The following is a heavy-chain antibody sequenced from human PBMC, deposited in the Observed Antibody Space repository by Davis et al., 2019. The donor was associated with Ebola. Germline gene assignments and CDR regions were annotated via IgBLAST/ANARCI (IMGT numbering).Heavy chain of an antibody. V-gene: IGHV3-53*01. CDR1: GFTVSSNY. CDR2: IYSGGST. D-gene: IGHD4-17*01. Sequence: GESLKISCAASGFTVSSNYMSWVRQAPGKGLEWVSVIYSGGSTYYADSVKGRFTISRHNSKNTLYLQMNSLRAEDTAVYYCARGYYGDYVIDYWGQGTLVTVSS. CDR3: ARGYYGDYVIDY. J-gene: IGHJ4*02.